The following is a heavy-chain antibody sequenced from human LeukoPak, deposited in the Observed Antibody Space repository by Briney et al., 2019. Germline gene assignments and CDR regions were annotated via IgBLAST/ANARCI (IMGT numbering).Heavy chain of an antibody. Sequence: PSETLSLTCTVSGGSISSSSYYWGWIRQPPGKGLEWIGSIYYSGSTYYNPSLKSRVTISVDTSKNQFSLKLSSVTAADTAVYYCARKGWIGELSERNWFDPWGQGTLVTVSS. CDR2: IYYSGST. J-gene: IGHJ5*02. CDR3: ARKGWIGELSERNWFDP. V-gene: IGHV4-39*07. D-gene: IGHD3-10*01. CDR1: GGSISSSSYY.